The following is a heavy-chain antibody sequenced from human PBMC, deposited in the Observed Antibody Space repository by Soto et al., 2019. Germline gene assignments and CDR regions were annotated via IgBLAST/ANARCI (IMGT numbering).Heavy chain of an antibody. CDR1: GYTFTSYA. Sequence: GASVKVSCKASGYTFTSYAMHWVRQAPGQRLEWMGWINAGNGNTKYSQKFQGRVTITRDTSASTAYMELSSLRSEDTAVYYCAYTSLAYYYDSSGYGRIDYWGQGTLVTVSS. D-gene: IGHD3-22*01. J-gene: IGHJ4*02. V-gene: IGHV1-3*01. CDR2: INAGNGNT. CDR3: AYTSLAYYYDSSGYGRIDY.